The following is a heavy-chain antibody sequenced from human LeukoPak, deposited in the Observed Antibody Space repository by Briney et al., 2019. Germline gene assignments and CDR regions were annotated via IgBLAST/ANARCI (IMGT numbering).Heavy chain of an antibody. J-gene: IGHJ3*02. CDR1: VGSISSYY. CDR2: MYYSGRT. CDR3: ARDSIYCSSTSCYAFGDAFDI. D-gene: IGHD2-2*01. V-gene: IGHV4-59*01. Sequence: SETLSLTCTVSVGSISSYYWSWIRQPPGKGLECIGYMYYSGRTNYNPSLKGRVTISVDTSKNQFSLKLSSVTAADTAVYYCARDSIYCSSTSCYAFGDAFDIWGQGTMVTVSS.